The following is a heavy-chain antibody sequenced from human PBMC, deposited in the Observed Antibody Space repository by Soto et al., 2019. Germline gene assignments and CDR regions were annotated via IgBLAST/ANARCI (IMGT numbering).Heavy chain of an antibody. CDR2: INPSGGST. Sequence: ASVKVSCKASGYTFTSYYIRWVRQAPGQGLEWMGIINPSGGSTSYAQKFQGRVTMTRDTSTSTVYMELSSLRSEDTAVYYCATLPATEPIFDYWGQGTLVTVS. CDR3: ATLPATEPIFDY. CDR1: GYTFTSYY. V-gene: IGHV1-46*01. D-gene: IGHD2-2*01. J-gene: IGHJ4*02.